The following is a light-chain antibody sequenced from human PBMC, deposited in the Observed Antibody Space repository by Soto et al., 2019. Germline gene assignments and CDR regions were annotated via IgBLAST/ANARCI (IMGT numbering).Light chain of an antibody. CDR2: DVS. J-gene: IGLJ1*01. Sequence: QSALTQPASVSGSPGQSITISCTGTSSDVGGYNYVSWYQHHPGKAPKLIIYDVSNRPSGVSIRFSGSKSDNTASLTISGPQPKDEADYHCSSYTTSNTRQIVFGTGTKLTVL. V-gene: IGLV2-14*03. CDR3: SSYTTSNTRQIV. CDR1: SSDVGGYNY.